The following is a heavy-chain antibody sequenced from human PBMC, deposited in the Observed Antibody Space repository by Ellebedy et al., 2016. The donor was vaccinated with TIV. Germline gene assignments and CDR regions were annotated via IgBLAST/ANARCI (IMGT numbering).Heavy chain of an antibody. CDR1: GGSVSSGSHY. D-gene: IGHD3-10*01. J-gene: IGHJ6*02. CDR2: SYYIGTT. Sequence: GSLRLSCTVSGGSVSSGSHYWNWIRQTPGKGLEWIGYSYYIGTTNYNPSLKSRVTISEDTSKNQFSLRLSSVTAADTAVYYCAGGSYTPYGMDVWGRGTTVIVSS. CDR3: AGGSYTPYGMDV. V-gene: IGHV4-61*01.